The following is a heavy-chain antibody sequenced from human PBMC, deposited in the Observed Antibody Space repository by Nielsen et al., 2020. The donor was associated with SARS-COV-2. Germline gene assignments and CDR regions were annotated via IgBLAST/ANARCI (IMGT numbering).Heavy chain of an antibody. CDR3: ARVPPPVPTITGYYYYAMDV. J-gene: IGHJ6*02. CDR1: GYTFTTYY. D-gene: IGHD5-12*01. CDR2: INPSSGRT. Sequence: ASVKVSCKASGYTFTTYYMHWVRQALGQGLEWMGIINPSSGRTTYAEKFQGRVRMTRNTSINTAYMELSSLRSDDTAVYYCARVPPPVPTITGYYYYAMDVWGQGTAVTVSS. V-gene: IGHV1-46*01.